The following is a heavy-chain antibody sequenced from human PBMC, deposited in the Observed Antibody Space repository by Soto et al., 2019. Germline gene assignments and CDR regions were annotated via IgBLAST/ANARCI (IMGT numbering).Heavy chain of an antibody. J-gene: IGHJ4*02. CDR1: GFSLSTSGMC. Sequence: SGPTLLHPTQTLTLTCTFSGFSLSTSGMCVSWIRQPPGKALEWLARIDWDDDKYYSTSLKTRLTISKDTSKNQVVLTMTNMDPVDTATYYCARARVAARGPIFDYWGQGSLVTGSA. CDR2: IDWDDDK. D-gene: IGHD6-6*01. V-gene: IGHV2-70*11. CDR3: ARARVAARGPIFDY.